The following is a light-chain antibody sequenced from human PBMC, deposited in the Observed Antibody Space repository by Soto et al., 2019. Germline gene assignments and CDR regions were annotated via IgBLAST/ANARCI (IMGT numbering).Light chain of an antibody. CDR1: QSVDSSF. CDR3: QQYGNSPKT. V-gene: IGKV3-20*01. Sequence: IVLTQSPGTLSLSPGERATLSCRASQSVDSSFLGWYQQKPGQSPRLLIYAASSRASGIPDRFSGSGSGTDFTLTITRLAREDFAVYYCQQYGNSPKTFGQGTKVDNK. J-gene: IGKJ1*01. CDR2: AAS.